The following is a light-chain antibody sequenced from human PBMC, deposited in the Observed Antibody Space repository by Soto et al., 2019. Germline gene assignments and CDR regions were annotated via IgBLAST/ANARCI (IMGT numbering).Light chain of an antibody. Sequence: QSALTQPASVSGSPGQSITISCTGTSSDVGRYNLVSWYQQHPGKAPKLMIYEVTKRPSGVSNRFSGSKSGRTASLTISGLQAEDEGDYYCCSYAGIYVFGTGTQLPVL. V-gene: IGLV2-23*02. J-gene: IGLJ1*01. CDR2: EVT. CDR1: SSDVGRYNL. CDR3: CSYAGIYV.